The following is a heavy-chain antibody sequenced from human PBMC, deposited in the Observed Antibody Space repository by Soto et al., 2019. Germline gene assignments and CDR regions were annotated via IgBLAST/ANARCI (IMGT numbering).Heavy chain of an antibody. CDR2: ISNTSTSI. V-gene: IGHV3-21*01. Sequence: PVGSLRLSCAASGFTFSGDSMNWVRQAPGKGLEWVSSISNTSTSIYYAESVKGRFTISRDNANTSLHLQMNTLRAEDTGVYYCTRASVMDVWGQGTTVTVSS. J-gene: IGHJ6*02. CDR1: GFTFSGDS. CDR3: TRASVMDV.